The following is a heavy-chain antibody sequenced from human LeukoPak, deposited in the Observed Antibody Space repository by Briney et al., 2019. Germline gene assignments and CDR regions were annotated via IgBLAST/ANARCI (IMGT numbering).Heavy chain of an antibody. CDR3: ARYRNCGSDCYDAFDI. J-gene: IGHJ3*02. D-gene: IGHD2-21*02. CDR2: IYYSGST. CDR1: GGSISSGGYY. V-gene: IGHV4-31*03. Sequence: SETLSLTCTVSGGSISSGGYYWSWIRQHPGKGLEWIGYIYYSGSTYYNPSLKSRVTISVDTSKNQFSLKLNSVTAADTAVYYCARYRNCGSDCYDAFDIWGQGTMVTVSS.